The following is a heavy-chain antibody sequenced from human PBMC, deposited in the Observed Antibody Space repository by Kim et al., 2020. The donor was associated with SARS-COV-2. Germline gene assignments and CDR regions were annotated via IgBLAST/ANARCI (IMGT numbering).Heavy chain of an antibody. CDR2: ISGSGGST. CDR3: AKAPGSSSWTNGYFDL. CDR1: GFTFSSYA. D-gene: IGHD6-13*01. J-gene: IGHJ2*01. Sequence: GGSLRLSCAASGFTFSSYAMSWVRQAPGKGLEWVSAISGSGGSTYYADSVRGRFTISRDNSKDTLYLQMNSLRAEDTAVYYCAKAPGSSSWTNGYFDLWGRDTLVTVSS. V-gene: IGHV3-23*01.